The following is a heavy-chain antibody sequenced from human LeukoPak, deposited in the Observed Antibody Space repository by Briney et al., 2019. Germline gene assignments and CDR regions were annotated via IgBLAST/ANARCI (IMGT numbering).Heavy chain of an antibody. CDR2: INHSGST. J-gene: IGHJ3*02. Sequence: PSETLSLTCAVYGGSFSGYYWSWIRQPPGKGLEWIGEINHSGSTNYNPSLKSRVTISVDTSKNQFSLKLSSVTAADTAVYYCARRPVIYCSSTSCYAGAFDIWGQGTMVTVSS. V-gene: IGHV4-34*01. CDR1: GGSFSGYY. CDR3: ARRPVIYCSSTSCYAGAFDI. D-gene: IGHD2-2*01.